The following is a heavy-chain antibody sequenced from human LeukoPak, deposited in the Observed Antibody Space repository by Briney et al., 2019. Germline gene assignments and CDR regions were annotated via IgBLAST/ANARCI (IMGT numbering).Heavy chain of an antibody. CDR3: AKDSRVASGWYESYFDS. J-gene: IGHJ4*02. D-gene: IGHD6-19*01. Sequence: PGGSLRLSCAASGFSFSSYAMNWVRQAPGKALEWVSYISGSDGSIYYADSVKGRFTISRDNSKKTVYLQMNSLRAEDTAVYYCAKDSRVASGWYESYFDSWGQGTLVTVSS. V-gene: IGHV3-23*01. CDR2: ISGSDGSI. CDR1: GFSFSSYA.